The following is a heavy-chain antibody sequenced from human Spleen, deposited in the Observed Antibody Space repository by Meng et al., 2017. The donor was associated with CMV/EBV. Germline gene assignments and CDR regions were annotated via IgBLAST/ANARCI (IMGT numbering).Heavy chain of an antibody. CDR1: GGSFSGYY. Sequence: SETLSLTCAVYGGSFSGYYWSWIRQPPGKGLEWIGEIHHSGSTNYNPSLKSRVTISVDTSKNQFSLKLSSVTAADTAVYYCARVGIPYDFWRGYPSYYGMDVWGQGTTVTVSS. V-gene: IGHV4-34*01. CDR3: ARVGIPYDFWRGYPSYYGMDV. CDR2: IHHSGST. J-gene: IGHJ6*02. D-gene: IGHD3-3*01.